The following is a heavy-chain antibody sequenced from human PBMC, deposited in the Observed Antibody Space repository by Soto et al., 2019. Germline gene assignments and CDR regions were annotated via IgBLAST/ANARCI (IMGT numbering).Heavy chain of an antibody. V-gene: IGHV4-4*02. J-gene: IGHJ4*02. Sequence: SETLSLTCAVSGGSISSSNWWSWVRQPPGKGVEWIGEIYHSGSTNYNPSLKRRVTISVDKSKNQFSLKLSSVTAADTAVYYCARVGGRCKCDYWGQGTLVTVSS. CDR1: GGSISSSNW. CDR3: ARVGGRCKCDY. D-gene: IGHD3-16*01. CDR2: IYHSGST.